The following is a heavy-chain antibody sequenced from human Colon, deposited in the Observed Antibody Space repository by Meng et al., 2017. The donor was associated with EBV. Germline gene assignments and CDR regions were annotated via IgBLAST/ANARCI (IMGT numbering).Heavy chain of an antibody. V-gene: IGHV3-23*01. CDR2: ISGSGLST. D-gene: IGHD2-15*01. Sequence: EVQLXXXXXGLVXAGGSLRLSCAASGFTFSSPALSWVRQAPGRGLEWVSTISGSGLSTYYADSVKGRFTISRDNSKNTLYLQMNSLRAEDTALYYCATALYWGQGTLVTVS. J-gene: IGHJ4*02. CDR1: GFTFSSPA. CDR3: ATALY.